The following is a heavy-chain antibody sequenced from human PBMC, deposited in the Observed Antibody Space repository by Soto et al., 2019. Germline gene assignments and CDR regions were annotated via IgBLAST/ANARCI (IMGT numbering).Heavy chain of an antibody. D-gene: IGHD3-22*01. Sequence: QEQLVQSGAEVKKSGSSVKVSCKDTGGLFSSYAVSWVRQAPGQGLEWMGGIIPVFDTVYYAQKFQGRVTITADESTNTAYKELSSLRSEDTAMYYCARGGSGYVWFNEFWVQGTLVTVSS. CDR1: GGLFSSYA. CDR3: ARGGSGYVWFNEF. J-gene: IGHJ4*02. CDR2: IIPVFDTV. V-gene: IGHV1-69*01.